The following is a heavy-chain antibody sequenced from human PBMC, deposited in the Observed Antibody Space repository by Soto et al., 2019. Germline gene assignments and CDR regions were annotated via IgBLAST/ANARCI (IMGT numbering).Heavy chain of an antibody. CDR3: ARDVLISSGWYRSFDY. CDR2: ISAYNGNT. Sequence: SCKASGYTFTSHGISCVRQAPGQGLEWMGWISAYNGNTNYAQKLQGRVTMTTDTSTSTAYMELRSLRSDDTAVYYCARDVLISSGWYRSFDYWGQGTLVTVSS. V-gene: IGHV1-18*01. J-gene: IGHJ4*02. D-gene: IGHD6-19*01. CDR1: GYTFTSHG.